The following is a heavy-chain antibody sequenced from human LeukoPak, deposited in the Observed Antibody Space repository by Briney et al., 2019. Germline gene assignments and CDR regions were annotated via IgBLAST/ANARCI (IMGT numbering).Heavy chain of an antibody. CDR2: ISGSGGST. J-gene: IGHJ4*02. CDR3: ASAPNWGSEDY. Sequence: GGSLRLSCAASGFTVSSNYMGWVRQAPGKGLEWVSAISGSGGSTYYADSVKGRFTISRDNSKNTLYLQMNSLRAEDAAVYYCASAPNWGSEDYWGQGTLVTVSS. D-gene: IGHD7-27*01. V-gene: IGHV3-23*01. CDR1: GFTVSSNY.